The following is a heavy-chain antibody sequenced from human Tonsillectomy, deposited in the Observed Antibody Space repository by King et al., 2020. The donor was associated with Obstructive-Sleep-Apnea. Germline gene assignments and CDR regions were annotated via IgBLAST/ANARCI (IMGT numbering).Heavy chain of an antibody. Sequence: VQLVESGGGLVKPGGSLRLSCAASKFTFSRYSMSWVRQAPGKGLEWVSSISSSGRYIYYRNSVKGRFTVSRNNGINSLSLQMNSLRAEDTAIYYCARADCSGGRCLFDSWGQGALVTVSA. CDR3: ARADCSGGRCLFDS. V-gene: IGHV3-21*06. CDR2: ISSSGRYI. D-gene: IGHD2-15*01. CDR1: KFTFSRYS. J-gene: IGHJ4*02.